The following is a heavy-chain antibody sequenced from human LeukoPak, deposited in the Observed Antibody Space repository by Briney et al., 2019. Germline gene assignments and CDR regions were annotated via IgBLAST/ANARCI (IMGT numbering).Heavy chain of an antibody. V-gene: IGHV4-34*01. Sequence: SETLSLTCAVYGGSFSGYYWSWIRQPPGKGLEWIGEINHSGSTNYNPSLKSRVTISVDTSKNQFSLKLSSVTAADTAVYYCARLIKRWLQPTPFDYWGQGTLVTVSS. D-gene: IGHD5-24*01. CDR1: GGSFSGYY. CDR3: ARLIKRWLQPTPFDY. J-gene: IGHJ4*02. CDR2: INHSGST.